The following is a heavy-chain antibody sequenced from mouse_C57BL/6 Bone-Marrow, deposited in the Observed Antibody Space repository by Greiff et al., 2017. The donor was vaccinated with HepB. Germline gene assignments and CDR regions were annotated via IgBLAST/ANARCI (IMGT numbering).Heavy chain of an antibody. Sequence: QVQLQQSGPELVKPGASVKISCKASGYAFSSSWMNWVKQRPGKGLEWIGRIYPGDGYTNYNGKFKGKATLTADKSSSTAYMQLSSLTSEDSAVYFCARSTVVPYAMDYWGQGTSVTVSS. CDR3: ARSTVVPYAMDY. CDR1: GYAFSSSW. CDR2: IYPGDGYT. J-gene: IGHJ4*01. D-gene: IGHD1-1*01. V-gene: IGHV1-82*01.